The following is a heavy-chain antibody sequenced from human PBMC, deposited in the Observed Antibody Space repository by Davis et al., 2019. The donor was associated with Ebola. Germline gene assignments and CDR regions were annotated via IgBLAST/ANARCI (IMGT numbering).Heavy chain of an antibody. CDR1: GFTFDDYA. Sequence: SLKISCAASGFTFDDYAMHWVRQAPGKGLEWVSGISWNSGSIGYADSVKGRFTISRDNAKNSLYLQMNSLRGEDTAVYYCARRYGSSWYLPFDYWGQGTLVTVSS. D-gene: IGHD6-13*01. CDR3: ARRYGSSWYLPFDY. V-gene: IGHV3-9*01. J-gene: IGHJ4*02. CDR2: ISWNSGSI.